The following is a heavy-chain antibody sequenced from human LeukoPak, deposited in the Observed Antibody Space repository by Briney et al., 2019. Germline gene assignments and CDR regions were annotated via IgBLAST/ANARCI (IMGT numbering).Heavy chain of an antibody. Sequence: SETLSLTCAVSGGSISSGGYSWSWIRQPPGRGLEWIGYIYHSGSTYYNPSLKSRVTISVDRSKNQFSLKLSSVTAADTAVYYCARTWITAGYAFDIWGQGTMVTVSS. CDR3: ARTWITAGYAFDI. D-gene: IGHD5-12*01. V-gene: IGHV4-30-2*01. CDR2: IYHSGST. CDR1: GGSISSGGYS. J-gene: IGHJ3*02.